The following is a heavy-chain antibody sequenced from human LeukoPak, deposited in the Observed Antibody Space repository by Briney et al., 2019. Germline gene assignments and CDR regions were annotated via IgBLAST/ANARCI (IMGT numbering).Heavy chain of an antibody. CDR3: ATGRDPYKTGH. J-gene: IGHJ4*02. CDR1: GGSFSPAH. V-gene: IGHV4-59*03. CDR2: ICDNGNT. D-gene: IGHD3-10*01. Sequence: SETLSLTCTFSGGSFSPAHWSWIRQPPGKGLEWIGVICDNGNTDYNPSLKGRVTISVDTSKSQFSLKLSSLAAADTAVYYCATGRDPYKTGHWGQGTLVTVSS.